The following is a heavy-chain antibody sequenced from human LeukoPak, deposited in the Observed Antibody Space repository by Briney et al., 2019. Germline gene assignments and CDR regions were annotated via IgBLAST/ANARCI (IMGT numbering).Heavy chain of an antibody. CDR2: IIPIFGTA. J-gene: IGHJ3*02. D-gene: IGHD4-17*01. CDR1: GGSFSSEA. Sequence: VASVKVSCKAFGGSFSSEAISWVRQAPGQGLEWMGGIIPIFGTANYAQKFQGRVTITTDESTSTAYMELSSLRSEDTAVYYCATPDYGDWGYAFDIWGQGTMVTVSS. V-gene: IGHV1-69*05. CDR3: ATPDYGDWGYAFDI.